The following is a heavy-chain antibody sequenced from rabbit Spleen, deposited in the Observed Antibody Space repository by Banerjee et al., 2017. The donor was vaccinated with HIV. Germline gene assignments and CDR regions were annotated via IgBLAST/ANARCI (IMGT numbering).Heavy chain of an antibody. CDR3: ARGFASSSGYYLNL. Sequence: QEQLVESGGGLVKPEGSLTLTCKASGVSFSDKDVMCWVRQAPGKGPEWIAYIYPGFGIRNYANSVKGRFTISSDNAQTTVFLQMTSLTASDTATYFCARGFASSSGYYLNLWGPGT. V-gene: IGHV1S47*01. D-gene: IGHD1-1*01. CDR2: IYPGFGIR. J-gene: IGHJ4*01. CDR1: GVSFSDKD.